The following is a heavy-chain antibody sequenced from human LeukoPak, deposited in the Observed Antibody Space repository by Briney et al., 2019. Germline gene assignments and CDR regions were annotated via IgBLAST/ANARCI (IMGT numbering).Heavy chain of an antibody. J-gene: IGHJ4*02. Sequence: GGSLRLSCAASGFAFSSYWMTWVRQAPGKGLEWVANIKTDGSGKTYVDSVKGRFTSSRDNAKNSLYLQMRGLRFEDTAVYYCSSQPAVLDLDCWGQGTLVTVSS. CDR2: IKTDGSGK. CDR1: GFAFSSYW. V-gene: IGHV3-7*01. CDR3: SSQPAVLDLDC. D-gene: IGHD6-19*01.